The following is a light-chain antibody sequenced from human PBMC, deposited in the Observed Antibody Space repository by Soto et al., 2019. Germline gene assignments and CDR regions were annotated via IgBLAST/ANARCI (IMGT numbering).Light chain of an antibody. CDR1: QGISNY. Sequence: IPLTQSPSSLSASVGDRVTITCRASQGISNYLAWYQQKPGKTPRLLIYGATTLQSGVPSRFSGSGSGTDFALPISSLQPEDFATYYCQQLKSYVTFGEGTRLEI. CDR2: GAT. CDR3: QQLKSYVT. J-gene: IGKJ5*01. V-gene: IGKV1-9*01.